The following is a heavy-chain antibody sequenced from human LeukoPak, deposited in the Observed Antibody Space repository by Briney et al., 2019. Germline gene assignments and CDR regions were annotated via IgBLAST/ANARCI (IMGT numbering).Heavy chain of an antibody. CDR3: AKDDAWLRYGE. J-gene: IGHJ4*02. CDR2: ISPSGDIK. CDR1: GFTFSNHG. Sequence: GGSLRLSCATSGFTFSNHGMNWVRQAPGKGLEWVSGISPSGDIKYYAGSVKGRFTISRDNSKNTVYLEVISLTDEDTAVYYCAKDDAWLRYGEWSQGTLVTVSS. V-gene: IGHV3-23*01. D-gene: IGHD3-10*01.